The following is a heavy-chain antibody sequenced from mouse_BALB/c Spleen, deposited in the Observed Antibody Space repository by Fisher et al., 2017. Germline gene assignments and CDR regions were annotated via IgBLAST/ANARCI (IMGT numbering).Heavy chain of an antibody. D-gene: IGHD1-1*01. Sequence: KFKGKATLTVDKSSSTAYMQLKSLTSEESAVYYCTRIGSRDWYFDVWGAGTTVTVSS. J-gene: IGHJ1*01. CDR3: TRIGSRDWYFDV. V-gene: IGHV1-42*01.